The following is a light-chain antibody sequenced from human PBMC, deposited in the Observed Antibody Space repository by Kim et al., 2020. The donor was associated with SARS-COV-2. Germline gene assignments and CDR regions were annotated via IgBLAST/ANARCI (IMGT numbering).Light chain of an antibody. V-gene: IGKV1-9*01. J-gene: IGKJ2*01. CDR1: QGVSSY. CDR3: QQVNDYPHT. CDR2: TAS. Sequence: SESVGDRVTITCRASQGVSSYLAWYQQKPGKAPKLLIHTASTLHSGVPSRFSGSGSGTDFTLTISSLQVEDFATYYCQQVNDYPHTFGQGTKVEI.